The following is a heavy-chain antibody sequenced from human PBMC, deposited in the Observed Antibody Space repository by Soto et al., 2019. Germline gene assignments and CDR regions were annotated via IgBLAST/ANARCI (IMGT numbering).Heavy chain of an antibody. D-gene: IGHD2-21*02. CDR2: ISGSGGNT. Sequence: EVQLLESGGGLVQPGGSLRLSCAASGFTFSTYAMTWVRQAPGKGLEWVSAISGSGGNTYYADSVKGRFTISRDNSKNTLYLQVNSLRAEDTAVYYCAKSLKYCGGDCYSEIECWGQGTLVTVSS. CDR3: AKSLKYCGGDCYSEIEC. CDR1: GFTFSTYA. J-gene: IGHJ4*02. V-gene: IGHV3-23*01.